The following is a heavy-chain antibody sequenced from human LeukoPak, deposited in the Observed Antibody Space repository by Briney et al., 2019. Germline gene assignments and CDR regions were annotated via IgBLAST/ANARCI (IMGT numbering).Heavy chain of an antibody. CDR2: INPNSGGT. CDR1: GYIFTDYY. D-gene: IGHD6-6*01. J-gene: IGHJ4*02. V-gene: IGHV1/OR15-1*04. Sequence: ASVKVSCKASGYIFTDYYMHWVRQAPGQELGWMGRINPNSGGTNYAQKLQGRVTMTTDTSTSTAYMELRSLRSDDTAVYYCARGDEQLVAVYFDYWGQGTLVTVSS. CDR3: ARGDEQLVAVYFDY.